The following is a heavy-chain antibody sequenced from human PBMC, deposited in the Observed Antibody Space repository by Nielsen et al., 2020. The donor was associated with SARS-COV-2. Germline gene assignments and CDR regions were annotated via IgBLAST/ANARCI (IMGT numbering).Heavy chain of an antibody. CDR1: GGSFSGYY. J-gene: IGHJ4*02. Sequence: SETLSLTCAVYGGSFSGYYWSWIRQPPGKGLEWIGEINHSGSTNYNPSLKSRVTISVDTSKNQFSLKLSSVTAADTAVYYCARDGGLSSYDRSGFFASLGQGTLVTVSS. V-gene: IGHV4-34*01. CDR2: INHSGST. CDR3: ARDGGLSSYDRSGFFAS. D-gene: IGHD3-22*01.